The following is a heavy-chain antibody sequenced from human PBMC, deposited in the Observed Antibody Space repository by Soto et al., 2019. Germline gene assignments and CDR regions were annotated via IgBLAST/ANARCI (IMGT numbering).Heavy chain of an antibody. CDR1: DGSFSGYY. CDR2: IHNSGGT. D-gene: IGHD6-13*01. CDR3: ARRYSSTYP. V-gene: IGHV4-34*01. Sequence: QVQLQQWGAGLLKPSETLSLTCAVYDGSFSGYYWSWIRQPPGKGLEWIGEIHNSGGTNYNPSLKSRGTISVDTSANQISLKLSSLTAADTAVYYCARRYSSTYPWGQGSLVSVSS. J-gene: IGHJ5*02.